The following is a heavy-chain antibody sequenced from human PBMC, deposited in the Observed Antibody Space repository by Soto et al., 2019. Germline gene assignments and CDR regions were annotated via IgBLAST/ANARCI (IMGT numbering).Heavy chain of an antibody. D-gene: IGHD2-2*01. CDR2: IIPIFGTA. CDR3: ASRLSARFICSLSTSCYADYYYYGMDF. V-gene: IGHV1-69*13. CDR1: GGTFSSYA. Sequence: SVKVSCKASGGTFSSYAISWVRQAPGQGLEWMGGIIPIFGTANYAQKFQGRVTITADESTSTAYMELSSLRSEDTAVYYCASRLSARFICSLSTSCYADYYYYGMDFWGQGTTVTVSS. J-gene: IGHJ6*02.